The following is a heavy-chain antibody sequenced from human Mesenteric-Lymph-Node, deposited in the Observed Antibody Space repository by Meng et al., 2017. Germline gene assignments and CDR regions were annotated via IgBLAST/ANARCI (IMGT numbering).Heavy chain of an antibody. D-gene: IGHD5/OR15-5a*01. CDR2: IRRSGSTI. CDR3: VRDLHGLRDY. CDR1: AFTFSDYC. J-gene: IGHJ4*02. V-gene: IGHV3-11*04. Sequence: QVQLVACGGGLVKTEGSLTLSCAFSAFTFSDYCMSWIRQAPGKGLEWVSYIRRSGSTIYSADSVKGRFTISRDNAKNTLYMQMNSLRAEDTAVYYCVRDLHGLRDYWGQGTLVTVSS.